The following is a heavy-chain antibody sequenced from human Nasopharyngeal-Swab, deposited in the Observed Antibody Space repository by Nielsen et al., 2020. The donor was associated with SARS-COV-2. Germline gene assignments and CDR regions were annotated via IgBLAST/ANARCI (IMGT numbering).Heavy chain of an antibody. D-gene: IGHD2-15*01. V-gene: IGHV3-66*01. J-gene: IGHJ5*02. CDR1: GFSVSSNQ. Sequence: GESLKISCAASGFSVSSNQMTWVRQAPGRGLEWVSLIFAGGDTYYADFVKGRFTASRDNSKNTVFLQLTHLRAEDTAVYFCARAVSYCSGDRCPFDPWGQGTQVTVSS. CDR2: IFAGGDT. CDR3: ARAVSYCSGDRCPFDP.